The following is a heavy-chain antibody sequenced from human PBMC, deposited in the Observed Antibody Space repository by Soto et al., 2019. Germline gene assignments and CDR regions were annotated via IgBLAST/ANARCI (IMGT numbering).Heavy chain of an antibody. V-gene: IGHV4-4*02. Sequence: QVQLQESGPGLVKPSGTLSLTCAVSGGSIISSNWWSWVRQPPGKGLEWIGEIYHSGSPNYNPSLKGRVTISVEKSKNHVSPKLSSVTSADTAVYYWARAPIGDYHDYYGMDVWGPGTTVNGSS. CDR3: ARAPIGDYHDYYGMDV. CDR1: GGSIISSNW. CDR2: IYHSGSP. J-gene: IGHJ6*02. D-gene: IGHD4-17*01.